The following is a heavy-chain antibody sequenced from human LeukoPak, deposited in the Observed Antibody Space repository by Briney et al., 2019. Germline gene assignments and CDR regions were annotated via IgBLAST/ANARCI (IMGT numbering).Heavy chain of an antibody. CDR1: GGSISSGDYY. D-gene: IGHD3-10*01. J-gene: IGHJ6*04. CDR3: ARDHRRITMVRGVIPPGYYYYGMDV. V-gene: IGHV4-30-4*01. CDR2: IYYSGST. Sequence: PSQTLSLTCTVSGGSISSGDYYWGWIRQPPGKGLEWIGYIYYSGSTYYNPSLKSRVTISVDTSKNQFSLKLSSVTAADAAVYYCARDHRRITMVRGVIPPGYYYYGMDVWGKGTTVTVSS.